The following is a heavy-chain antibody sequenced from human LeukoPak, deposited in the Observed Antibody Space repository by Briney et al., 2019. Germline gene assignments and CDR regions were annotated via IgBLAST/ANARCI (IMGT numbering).Heavy chain of an antibody. J-gene: IGHJ4*02. Sequence: GGSLRLSCAASGFTFRSYWMDWVRQAPGQGLVWVSHIKSDGSITNYADSVKGRFTISRDNAKNTLYLQMNSLRAEDTAVYYCARLVGTTTPGVDYWGQGTLVTVSS. D-gene: IGHD1-26*01. V-gene: IGHV3-74*01. CDR3: ARLVGTTTPGVDY. CDR2: IKSDGSIT. CDR1: GFTFRSYW.